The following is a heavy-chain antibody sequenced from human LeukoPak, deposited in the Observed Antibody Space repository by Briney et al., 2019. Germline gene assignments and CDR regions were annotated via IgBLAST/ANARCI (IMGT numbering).Heavy chain of an antibody. V-gene: IGHV3-30*04. CDR2: ISYDGSNK. D-gene: IGHD6-19*01. J-gene: IGHJ4*02. Sequence: GGSLRLSCAASGFTFSSYAMHWVRQAPGKGLEWVAVISYDGSNKYYADSVKGRFTISRDNSKNSLYLQMNSLRAEDTAVYYCARDLIAVAVIFDYWGQGTLVTVSS. CDR3: ARDLIAVAVIFDY. CDR1: GFTFSSYA.